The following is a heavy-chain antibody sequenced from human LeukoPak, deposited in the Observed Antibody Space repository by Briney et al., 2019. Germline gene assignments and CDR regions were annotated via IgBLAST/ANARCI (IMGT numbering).Heavy chain of an antibody. CDR2: IYYSGST. CDR1: GGSISSYY. J-gene: IGHJ4*02. CDR3: ARSWAGMYYPFYYFDY. D-gene: IGHD1-26*01. V-gene: IGHV4-59*01. Sequence: SETLSLTCTVSGGSISSYYWSWIRQPPGKGLEWIGYIYYSGSTNYNPSLKSRVTISVDTSKNQFSLKLSSVTAADTAVYYCARSWAGMYYPFYYFDYWGQGSLVSVSS.